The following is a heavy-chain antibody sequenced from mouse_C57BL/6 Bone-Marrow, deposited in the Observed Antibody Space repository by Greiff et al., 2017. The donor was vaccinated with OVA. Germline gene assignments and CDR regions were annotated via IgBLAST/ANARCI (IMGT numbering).Heavy chain of an antibody. Sequence: QVQLQQSGPELVKPGASVTISCKASGYAFSSSWMNWVKQRPGKGLEWIGRIYPGDGDTNYTGKFKGKATLTADKSSRTAYMQLSSLTSEDAAVYFCARGYYGRRDNYLDYWGQGTTLTVSS. CDR2: IYPGDGDT. V-gene: IGHV1-82*01. CDR3: ARGYYGRRDNYLDY. CDR1: GYAFSSSW. D-gene: IGHD1-1*01. J-gene: IGHJ2*01.